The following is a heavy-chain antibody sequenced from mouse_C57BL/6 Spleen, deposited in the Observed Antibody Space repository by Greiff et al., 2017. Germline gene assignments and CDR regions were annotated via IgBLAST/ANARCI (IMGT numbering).Heavy chain of an antibody. CDR1: GYAFSSSW. Sequence: QVQLQQSGPELVKPGASVKISCKASGYAFSSSWMNWVKQRPGKGLEWIGRIYPGDGDTNYNGKFKGKATLTADKSSSTAYMQLSSLTSEDSAVYFCARGDPWDFDVWGTGTTVTVSS. CDR2: IYPGDGDT. V-gene: IGHV1-82*01. CDR3: ARGDPWDFDV. J-gene: IGHJ1*03.